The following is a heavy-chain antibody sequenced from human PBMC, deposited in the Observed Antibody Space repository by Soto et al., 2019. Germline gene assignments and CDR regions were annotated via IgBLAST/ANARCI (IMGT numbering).Heavy chain of an antibody. CDR3: ARDSSLHQPLFYGMDV. D-gene: IGHD2-2*01. CDR1: GLTVSSNY. Sequence: EVQLVESGGGLVQSGGSLRLSCAASGLTVSSNYMSWVRQAPGKGLEWVSVMYSGGSTYYADSVKGRFIISRDNYKNTLYLQMDSLRVEDTAVYYCARDSSLHQPLFYGMDVWGQGTTVTVSS. J-gene: IGHJ6*02. CDR2: MYSGGST. V-gene: IGHV3-66*01.